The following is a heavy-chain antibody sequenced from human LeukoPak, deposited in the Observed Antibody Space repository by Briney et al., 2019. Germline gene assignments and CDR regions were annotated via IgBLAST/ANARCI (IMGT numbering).Heavy chain of an antibody. D-gene: IGHD6-13*01. Sequence: PSETLSLTCTVSGGSIINYYWSWIRQPAGKGLEWIGRIYSSGNTDYNPSLKSRVTMSLDTSKNQFSLKVNSVTAADTAVYYCARGLAATADRALDYWGQGTLVTVSS. V-gene: IGHV4-4*07. CDR3: ARGLAATADRALDY. CDR1: GGSIINYY. J-gene: IGHJ4*02. CDR2: IYSSGNT.